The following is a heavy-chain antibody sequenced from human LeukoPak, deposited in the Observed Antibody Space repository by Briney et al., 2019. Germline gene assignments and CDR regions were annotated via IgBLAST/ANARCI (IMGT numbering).Heavy chain of an antibody. V-gene: IGHV1-2*06. J-gene: IGHJ4*02. CDR2: INPNSGGT. D-gene: IGHD3-22*01. CDR3: ARIYYDSSGYSPYDY. CDR1: GYTFTGYY. Sequence: ASVTVSCKASGYTFTGYYMHWVRQAPGQGLERMGRINPNSGGTNYAQKFQGRATMTRDTSISTAYMELSRLRSDDTAVYYCARIYYDSSGYSPYDYWGQGTLVTVSS.